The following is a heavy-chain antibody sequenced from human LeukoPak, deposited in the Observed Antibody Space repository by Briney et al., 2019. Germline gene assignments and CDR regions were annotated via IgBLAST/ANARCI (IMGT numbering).Heavy chain of an antibody. CDR3: ARGEEFILTGYRIDY. D-gene: IGHD3-9*01. CDR1: GFTFSTYS. V-gene: IGHV3-53*01. Sequence: GGSLRLSCAASGFTFSTYSMNWVRQAPGKGLEWVSVIYSGGSTYYADSVKGRFTISRDNSKNTLYLQMNSLRAEDTAVYYCARGEEFILTGYRIDYWGQGTLVTVSS. CDR2: IYSGGST. J-gene: IGHJ4*02.